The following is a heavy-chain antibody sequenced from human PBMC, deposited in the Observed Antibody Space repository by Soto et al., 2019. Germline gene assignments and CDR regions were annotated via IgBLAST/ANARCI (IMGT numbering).Heavy chain of an antibody. CDR3: AGGDTYYAMGV. V-gene: IGHV3-30-3*01. CDR1: GFTFSNYI. Sequence: QLQLVESGGGVVQPGRSLRLSCAASGFTFSNYILHWVRQAPGKGVEWVAFISYDGSNKDYADSMKGRFTISRDNSKNTLYLQLSRLRPEGTAVYYCAGGDTYYAMGVWGQGTTVSVSS. D-gene: IGHD5-18*01. CDR2: ISYDGSNK. J-gene: IGHJ6*02.